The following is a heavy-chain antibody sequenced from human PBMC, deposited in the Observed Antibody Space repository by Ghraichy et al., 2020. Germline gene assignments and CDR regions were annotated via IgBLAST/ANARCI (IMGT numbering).Heavy chain of an antibody. Sequence: IYKDGDTSYADSVKGRFTISRDRAQNTVYLQMDSLRDEDTAKYYCAGSISGLDSGDHWGQGTLVTV. CDR2: IYKDGDT. D-gene: IGHD6-19*01. V-gene: IGHV3-53*01. J-gene: IGHJ4*02. CDR3: AGSISGLDSGDH.